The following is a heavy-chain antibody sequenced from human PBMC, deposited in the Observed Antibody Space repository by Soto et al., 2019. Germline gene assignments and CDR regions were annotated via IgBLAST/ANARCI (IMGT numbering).Heavy chain of an antibody. CDR2: IYPYDSDT. CDR3: ARTPLQCTGGSCYSDYYGLDV. Sequence: GESLKISCKGSGYSFTSYWIAWVRQMPGKGLEWMGIIYPYDSDTRYSPSFQGQVTISADKSISTAYLQWSSLRASDTAMYYCARTPLQCTGGSCYSDYYGLDVWGQGPTVTVSS. D-gene: IGHD2-15*01. CDR1: GYSFTSYW. V-gene: IGHV5-51*01. J-gene: IGHJ6*02.